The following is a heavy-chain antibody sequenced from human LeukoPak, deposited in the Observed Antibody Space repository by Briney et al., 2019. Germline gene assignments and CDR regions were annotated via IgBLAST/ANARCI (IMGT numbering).Heavy chain of an antibody. D-gene: IGHD3-10*01. CDR2: IYYSGST. Sequence: SETLSLTCAVYGGSFSGYYWSWIRQPPGKGLEWIGYIYYSGSTNYNPSLKSRVTISVDTSKNQFSLKLSSVTAADTAVYYCARVQAYYYGSGSFDYWGQGTLVTVSS. V-gene: IGHV4-59*01. CDR3: ARVQAYYYGSGSFDY. CDR1: GGSFSGYY. J-gene: IGHJ4*02.